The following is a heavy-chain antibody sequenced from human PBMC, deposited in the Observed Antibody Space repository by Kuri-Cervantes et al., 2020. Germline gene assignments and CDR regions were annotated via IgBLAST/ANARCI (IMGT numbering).Heavy chain of an antibody. CDR1: GFTFSSYS. V-gene: IGHV3-21*01. CDR3: ARVAGITIFGVVTRDWFDP. Sequence: GESLKISCAASGFTFSSYSMNWVRQAPGKGLEWVSSISSSSSYIYYADSVKGRFTTSRDNAKNSLYLQMNSLRAEDTAVYYCARVAGITIFGVVTRDWFDPWGQGTLVTVSS. D-gene: IGHD3-3*01. CDR2: ISSSSSYI. J-gene: IGHJ5*02.